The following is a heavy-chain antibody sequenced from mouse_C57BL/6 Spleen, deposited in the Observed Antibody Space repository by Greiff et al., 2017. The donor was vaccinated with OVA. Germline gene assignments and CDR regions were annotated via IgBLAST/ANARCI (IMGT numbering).Heavy chain of an antibody. J-gene: IGHJ1*03. V-gene: IGHV5-6*01. CDR3: ARPITTVVAHWYFDV. CDR1: GFTFSSYG. D-gene: IGHD1-1*01. Sequence: EVQRVESGGDLVKPGGSLKLSCAASGFTFSSYGMSWVRQTPDKRLEWVATISSGGSYTYYPDSFKGRSTFSRDNAKNTLYLQMRSLKYEDTAIYYCARPITTVVAHWYFDVWGTGTTVTVSS. CDR2: ISSGGSYT.